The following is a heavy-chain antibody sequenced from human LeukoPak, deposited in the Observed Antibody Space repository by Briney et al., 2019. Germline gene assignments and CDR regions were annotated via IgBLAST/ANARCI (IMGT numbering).Heavy chain of an antibody. V-gene: IGHV4-39*01. CDR3: VRHISTNTGYFDS. D-gene: IGHD5-24*01. Sequence: SETLSLTCTLSGDSINSHSYYWGWIRQPPGKGLEWIGSVYYDGTSYSNPSLKSRVAVFVHTSRDQFSLDLSFVTAADTALYYCVRHISTNTGYFDSCGQGTLVSVSS. CDR2: VYYDGTS. CDR1: GDSINSHSYY. J-gene: IGHJ4*02.